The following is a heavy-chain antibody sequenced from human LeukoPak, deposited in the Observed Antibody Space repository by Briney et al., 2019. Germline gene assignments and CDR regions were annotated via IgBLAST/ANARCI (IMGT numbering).Heavy chain of an antibody. CDR1: GFTFSSYS. D-gene: IGHD6-13*01. CDR3: ARREYSSSWPDAY. CDR2: ISSSSSYI. V-gene: IGHV3-21*01. Sequence: GGSLRLSCAASGFTFSSYSMNWVRQAPGKGLEWVSSISSSSSYIYYADSVKGRFTISRDNAKNSLYLQMNSRRAEDTAVYYCARREYSSSWPDAYWGQGTLVTVSS. J-gene: IGHJ4*02.